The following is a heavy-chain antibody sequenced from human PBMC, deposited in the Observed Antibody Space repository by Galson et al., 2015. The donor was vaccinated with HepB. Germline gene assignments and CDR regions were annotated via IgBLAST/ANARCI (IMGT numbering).Heavy chain of an antibody. CDR1: GFTFSSYA. V-gene: IGHV3-30-3*01. CDR3: ARGRIAAAGTPDY. J-gene: IGHJ4*02. CDR2: ISYDGSNK. D-gene: IGHD6-13*01. Sequence: SLRLSCAASGFTFSSYAMHWVRQAPGKGLEWVAVISYDGSNKYYADSVKGRFTISRDNSKNTLYLQMNSLRAEDTAVYYCARGRIAAAGTPDYWGQGTLVTVSS.